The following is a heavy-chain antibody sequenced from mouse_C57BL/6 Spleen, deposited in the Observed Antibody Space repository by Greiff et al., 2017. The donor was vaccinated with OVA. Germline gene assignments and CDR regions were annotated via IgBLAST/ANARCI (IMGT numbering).Heavy chain of an antibody. CDR2: LSSGGDYI. J-gene: IGHJ4*01. CDR1: GFTFSSYA. D-gene: IGHD1-1*01. V-gene: IGHV5-9-1*02. CDR3: TRERGNYYGSSYDYAMDY. Sequence: EVMLVESGEGLVKPGGSLKLSCAASGFTFSSYAMSWVRQTPEKRLEWVAYLSSGGDYIYSADTVKGRFTISRDNARNTLYLQMSSLKSEDTAMYYCTRERGNYYGSSYDYAMDYWGQGTSVTVSS.